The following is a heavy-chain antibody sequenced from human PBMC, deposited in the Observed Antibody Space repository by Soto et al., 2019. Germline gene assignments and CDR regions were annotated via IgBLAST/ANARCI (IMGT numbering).Heavy chain of an antibody. CDR1: GFTFSSYS. V-gene: IGHV3-23*01. J-gene: IGHJ4*02. D-gene: IGHD1-1*01. Sequence: GGSLRLSCAASGFTFSSYSMSWVRQAPGKGLEWVSAISGSGGSTYYAYSVKGRFTISRDNSKNTLYLQMNSLRDDDTAVYYCANQLTTYGDYFDYWGQGTLVTVSS. CDR2: ISGSGGST. CDR3: ANQLTTYGDYFDY.